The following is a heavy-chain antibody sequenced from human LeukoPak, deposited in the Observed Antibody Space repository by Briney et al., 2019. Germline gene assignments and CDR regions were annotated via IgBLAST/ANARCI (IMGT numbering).Heavy chain of an antibody. CDR2: IYYSGST. V-gene: IGHV4-59*12. Sequence: SETLSLTCTVSGGSMNSYYWSWIRQPPGKGLEWIGYIYYSGSTYYSPSLKSRVTISLDTSRNQFSLKLNSVTAADTAVYYCAKSNGYGLVDIWGQGTMVTVSS. CDR1: GGSMNSYY. D-gene: IGHD3-10*01. CDR3: AKSNGYGLVDI. J-gene: IGHJ3*02.